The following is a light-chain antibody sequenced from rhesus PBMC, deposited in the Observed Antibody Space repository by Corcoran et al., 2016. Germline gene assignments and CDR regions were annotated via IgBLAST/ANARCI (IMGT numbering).Light chain of an antibody. CDR1: SFKSYY. Sequence: SSGLTQEPALSVALGHTVRMTCQGDSFKSYYVSWYQQKPGQVPILVIYGNVNRPSGIPGRFSGSWSGDTGSLTITGAQVEDEADYYCGSWDNSGNHYIFGAGTRLTVL. V-gene: IGLV3S11*01. CDR3: GSWDNSGNHYI. CDR2: GNV. J-gene: IGLJ1*01.